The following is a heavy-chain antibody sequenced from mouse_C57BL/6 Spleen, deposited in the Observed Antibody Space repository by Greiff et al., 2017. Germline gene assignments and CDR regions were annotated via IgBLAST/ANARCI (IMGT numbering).Heavy chain of an antibody. CDR1: GYTFTSYW. CDR2: IDPNSGGT. CDR3: ASPDDYDGGDYYAMDY. J-gene: IGHJ4*01. D-gene: IGHD2-4*01. Sequence: QVQLQQPGAELVKPGASVKLSCKASGYTFTSYWMHWVKQRPGRGLEWIGRIDPNSGGTKYNEQFKSKATLTVDKPSSTAYMQLSSLTSEDSAVYDCASPDDYDGGDYYAMDYWGQGTSVTVSS. V-gene: IGHV1-72*01.